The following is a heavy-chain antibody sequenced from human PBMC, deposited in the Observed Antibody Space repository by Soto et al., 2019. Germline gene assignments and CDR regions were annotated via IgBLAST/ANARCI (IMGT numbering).Heavy chain of an antibody. J-gene: IGHJ2*01. D-gene: IGHD6-13*01. Sequence: QVQLVESGGGVVQPGRSLRLSCAASGFTFSSYAMHWVRQAPGKGLEWVAVISYDGSNKYYADSVKGRFTISRDNSKNTLYLQRNSLRAEDTAVYYCARNGAAAGTGWYFDLWGRGTLVTVSS. V-gene: IGHV3-30-3*01. CDR2: ISYDGSNK. CDR3: ARNGAAAGTGWYFDL. CDR1: GFTFSSYA.